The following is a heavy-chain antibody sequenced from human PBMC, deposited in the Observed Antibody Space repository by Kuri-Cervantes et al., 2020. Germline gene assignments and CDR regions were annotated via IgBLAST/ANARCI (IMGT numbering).Heavy chain of an antibody. J-gene: IGHJ5*02. CDR2: IRAGNGNT. CDR3: ARSGRRPAAISDWFDP. V-gene: IGHV1-3*01. D-gene: IGHD2-2*01. CDR1: GYTFTSYS. Sequence: ASVKVSCKASGYTFTSYSMHWVRQAPGQRLEWMGWIRAGNGNTKYSQKFQGRLILTRDTSASTAYMELSRLRSDDTAVYYCARSGRRPAAISDWFDPWGQGTLVTVSS.